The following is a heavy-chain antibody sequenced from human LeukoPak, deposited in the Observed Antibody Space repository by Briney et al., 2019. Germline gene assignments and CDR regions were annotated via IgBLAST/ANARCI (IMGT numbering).Heavy chain of an antibody. Sequence: ASVRVSCKASGYTFTSYGISWVRQAPGQGLEWMGWISAYNGNTNYAQKLQGRVTITADESTSTVYMELSSLKSEDTAVYYCARGSSRSPRDAFDIWGQGTMVTVSS. V-gene: IGHV1-18*01. CDR2: ISAYNGNT. CDR3: ARGSSRSPRDAFDI. CDR1: GYTFTSYG. J-gene: IGHJ3*02.